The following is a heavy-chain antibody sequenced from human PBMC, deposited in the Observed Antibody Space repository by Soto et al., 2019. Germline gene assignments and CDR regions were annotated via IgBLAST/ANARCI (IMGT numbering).Heavy chain of an antibody. V-gene: IGHV4-34*01. CDR1: GGSFSGYY. J-gene: IGHJ3*02. CDR2: INHSGST. D-gene: IGHD3-10*01. Sequence: SETLSLTCAVYGGSFSGYYWSWIRQPPGKGLEWIGEINHSGSTNYNPSLKSRVTISVDTSKNQFSLKLSSVTAADTAVYYCARGLAGDSGAFDILGQGTMVTVSS. CDR3: ARGLAGDSGAFDI.